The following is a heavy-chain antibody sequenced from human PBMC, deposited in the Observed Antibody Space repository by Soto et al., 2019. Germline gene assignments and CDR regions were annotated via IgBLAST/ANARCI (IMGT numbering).Heavy chain of an antibody. D-gene: IGHD2-2*01. CDR2: IIPILGIA. V-gene: IGHV1-69*08. J-gene: IGHJ3*02. CDR3: ARDNRYCSSTSCQKSAFDI. CDR1: GGTFSSYT. Sequence: QVQLVQSGAEVKKPGSSVKVSCKASGGTFSSYTISWVRQAPGQGLEWMGRIIPILGIANYAQKFQGRVTITADKSTSTAYMELSSLRTEDTAVYYCARDNRYCSSTSCQKSAFDIWGQGTMVTVSS.